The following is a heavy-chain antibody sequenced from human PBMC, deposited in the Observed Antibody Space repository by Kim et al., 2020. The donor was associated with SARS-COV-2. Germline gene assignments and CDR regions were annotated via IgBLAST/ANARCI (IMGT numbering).Heavy chain of an antibody. CDR2: IYPGDSDT. Sequence: GESLKISCKCSGYSFTSYWIGWVRQMPGKGLEWMGIIYPGDSDTRYSPSFQGQVTISADKSISTAYLQWSSLKASDTAMYYCARHLAGFNYYYYGMDVWGQGTTVTVSS. J-gene: IGHJ6*02. CDR3: ARHLAGFNYYYYGMDV. CDR1: GYSFTSYW. D-gene: IGHD6-13*01. V-gene: IGHV5-51*01.